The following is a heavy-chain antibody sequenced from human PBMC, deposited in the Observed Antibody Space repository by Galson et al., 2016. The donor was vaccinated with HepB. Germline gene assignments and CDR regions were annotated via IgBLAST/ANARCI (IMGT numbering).Heavy chain of an antibody. CDR2: IIPMFATA. Sequence: SVKVSCKASGGTFSSYAISWVRQAPGQGLEWMGGIIPMFATANYAQKFQGRITITADESTNTAYMDLSSLRSDDTAVFYCARGRYSGTYDSYWYFDLWGRGTLVTVSS. V-gene: IGHV1-69*13. CDR3: ARGRYSGTYDSYWYFDL. CDR1: GGTFSSYA. J-gene: IGHJ2*01. D-gene: IGHD1-26*01.